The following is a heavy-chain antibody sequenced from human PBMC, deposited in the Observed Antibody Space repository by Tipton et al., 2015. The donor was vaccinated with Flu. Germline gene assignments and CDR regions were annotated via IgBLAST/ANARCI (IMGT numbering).Heavy chain of an antibody. CDR1: GDSISPSY. V-gene: IGHV4-59*01. CDR3: ARDRGDGYNDDAFDI. D-gene: IGHD5-24*01. CDR2: IYYRGST. Sequence: TLSLTCTVFGDSISPSYWTWIRQPPGKGLEWIGHIYYRGSTNYNPSLKSRVTISEDRSKNQFSLRLSSVTAADTAMYYCARDRGDGYNDDAFDIWGPGKMVTVSS. J-gene: IGHJ3*02.